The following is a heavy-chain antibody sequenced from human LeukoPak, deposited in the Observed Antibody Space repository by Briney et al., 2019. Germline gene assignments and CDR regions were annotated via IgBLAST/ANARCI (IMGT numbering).Heavy chain of an antibody. CDR1: GYTLTELS. J-gene: IGHJ3*02. CDR2: FDPEDGET. V-gene: IGHV1-24*01. D-gene: IGHD6-19*01. CDR3: ASSGWFDAFDI. Sequence: ASVKVSCKVSGYTLTELSMHWVRQAPGKGLEWMGGFDPEDGETIYAQKFQGRVTMTRDTSTSTVYMELSSLRSEDTAVYYCASSGWFDAFDIWGQGTMVTVSS.